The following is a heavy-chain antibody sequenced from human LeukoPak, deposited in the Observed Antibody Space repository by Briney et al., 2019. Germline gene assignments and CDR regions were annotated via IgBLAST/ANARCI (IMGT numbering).Heavy chain of an antibody. CDR1: GFSFSTYW. Sequence: PGGSLRLSCAASGFSFSTYWMTWVRQAPGKGLEWVANINQDGNEIYYVGSVKGRFTISRDNANNLLFLQMNSLRAEDTAVYSCARVLYSSAWTNDYWGQGTLLTVSS. CDR2: INQDGNEI. CDR3: ARVLYSSAWTNDY. D-gene: IGHD6-19*01. J-gene: IGHJ4*02. V-gene: IGHV3-7*01.